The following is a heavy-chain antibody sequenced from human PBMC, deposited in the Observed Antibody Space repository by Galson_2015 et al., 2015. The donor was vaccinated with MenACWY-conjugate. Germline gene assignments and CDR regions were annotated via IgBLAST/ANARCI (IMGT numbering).Heavy chain of an antibody. CDR2: ISPGDSNT. J-gene: IGHJ6*02. D-gene: IGHD1-26*01. CDR3: ARHPPGGRGLDV. Sequence: QSGAEVKKSGESLKISCQGSGYSFTTYWIAWERQMPGRGLEWVGLISPGDSNTRYSPSFQGQVTMSADKSISNAYLQWSSLKASDTAMYYCARHPPGGRGLDVWGQGTTFTVSS. CDR1: GYSFTTYW. V-gene: IGHV5-51*01.